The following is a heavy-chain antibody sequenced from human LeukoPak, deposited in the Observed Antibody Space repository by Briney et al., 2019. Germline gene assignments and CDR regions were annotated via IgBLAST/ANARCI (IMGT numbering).Heavy chain of an antibody. D-gene: IGHD6-19*01. Sequence: ASVKVSCKASGYTFTRYGVGWVRQAPGQGLEWMGWISTYNGDTNYAQNFQGRVTVTKDASASTVYMEVRSLRSDDTAVYYCARDPSNSSGRNVLFDFWGQGTLVTVSS. J-gene: IGHJ4*02. CDR3: ARDPSNSSGRNVLFDF. CDR1: GYTFTRYG. V-gene: IGHV1-18*01. CDR2: ISTYNGDT.